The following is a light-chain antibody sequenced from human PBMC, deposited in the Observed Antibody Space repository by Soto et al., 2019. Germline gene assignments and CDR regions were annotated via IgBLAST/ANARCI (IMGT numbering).Light chain of an antibody. CDR3: AAWDDSLSAVV. J-gene: IGLJ2*01. V-gene: IGLV1-47*01. CDR2: RDN. CDR1: SSNIGLNY. Sequence: QSVLTQPPSASGTPGQRVTISCSGSSSNIGLNYVYWYQQLPGTAPKLLIYRDNQRPSGVPARFSGSKSGPSASLALSGLRSEDEAAYYCAAWDDSLSAVVFGGGTQLTVL.